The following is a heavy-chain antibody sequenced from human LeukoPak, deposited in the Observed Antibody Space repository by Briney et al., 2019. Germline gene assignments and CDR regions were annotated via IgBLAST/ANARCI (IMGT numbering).Heavy chain of an antibody. CDR2: INHSGST. CDR1: GGSFSGYY. D-gene: IGHD6-19*01. CDR3: ARRKQWPIWRDY. Sequence: PSETLSLTCAVYGGSFSGYYWSWIRQPPGKGLEWIGEINHSGSTNYNPSLKSRVTISVDTSKNQFSLKLSSVTAADTAVYYCARRKQWPIWRDYWGQGTLVTVSS. J-gene: IGHJ4*02. V-gene: IGHV4-34*01.